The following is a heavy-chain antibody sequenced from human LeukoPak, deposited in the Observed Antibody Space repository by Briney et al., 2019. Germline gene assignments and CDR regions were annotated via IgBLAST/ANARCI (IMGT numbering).Heavy chain of an antibody. Sequence: GGSLRLSCAASGFTFSSYAMSWVRQAPGKGLEWVSAISGSGGSTYYADSVKGRFTISRDNSKNTLYLQMNSLRAEDTAVYYCAKDLASVVTAILIFDYWGQGTLVTVSS. J-gene: IGHJ4*02. V-gene: IGHV3-23*01. CDR3: AKDLASVVTAILIFDY. D-gene: IGHD2-21*02. CDR1: GFTFSSYA. CDR2: ISGSGGST.